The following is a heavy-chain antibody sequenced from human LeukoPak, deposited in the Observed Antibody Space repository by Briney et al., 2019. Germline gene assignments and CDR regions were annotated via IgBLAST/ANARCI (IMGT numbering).Heavy chain of an antibody. D-gene: IGHD3-16*01. V-gene: IGHV3-53*01. CDR1: GFTVSGNY. J-gene: IGHJ6*03. CDR2: IYSGGST. Sequence: GGSLRLSCAASGFTVSGNYMSWVRQAPGKGLEWVSGIYSGGSTDYADSVKGRFTISRDNSKNTLYLQMNSLRAEDTAVYYCTTLVYYYYYMDVWGKGTTVTIS. CDR3: TTLVYYYYYMDV.